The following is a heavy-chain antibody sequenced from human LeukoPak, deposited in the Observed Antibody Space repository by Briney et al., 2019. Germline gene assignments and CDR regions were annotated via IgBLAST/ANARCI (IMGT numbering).Heavy chain of an antibody. D-gene: IGHD2-2*01. CDR2: ISWNSGSI. J-gene: IGHJ4*02. V-gene: IGHV3-9*01. Sequence: QSGGSLRLSCAASGFTFDDYAMHWVRQAPGKGLEWVSGISWNSGSIGYADSVKGRFTISRDNAKNSLYLQMNSLRAEDTALYYCAKDSSVVPVAPDYWGQGTLVTVSS. CDR1: GFTFDDYA. CDR3: AKDSSVVPVAPDY.